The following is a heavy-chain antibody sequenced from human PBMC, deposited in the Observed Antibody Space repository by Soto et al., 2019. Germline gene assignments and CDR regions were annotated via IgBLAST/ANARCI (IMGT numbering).Heavy chain of an antibody. CDR3: ATDSSVYSYGRLFDY. CDR1: GFNFSSYG. CDR2: ISYDGSNK. D-gene: IGHD5-18*01. V-gene: IGHV3-30*03. J-gene: IGHJ4*01. Sequence: PGLSLRLSCGASGFNFSSYGMRRVRQATGKGLEWVAVISYDGSNKYYADSVKGRFTISRDNSKNTLYLQMNSLRAEDTAVYYCATDSSVYSYGRLFDYWGHGTLVTV.